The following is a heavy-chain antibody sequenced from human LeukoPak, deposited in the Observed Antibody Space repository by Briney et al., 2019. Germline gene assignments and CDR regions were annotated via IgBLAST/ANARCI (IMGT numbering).Heavy chain of an antibody. D-gene: IGHD2-2*02. J-gene: IGHJ5*02. Sequence: ASVKVSCKASGYTFTSYGISWVRQAPGQGLEWMGWISAYNGNTNYAQKLQGRVTMTTDTSTSTAYMELRSLRSDDTAVYYCARVDIVVVPAAIHWFDPWGQGTLVTVSS. CDR3: ARVDIVVVPAAIHWFDP. CDR2: ISAYNGNT. CDR1: GYTFTSYG. V-gene: IGHV1-18*01.